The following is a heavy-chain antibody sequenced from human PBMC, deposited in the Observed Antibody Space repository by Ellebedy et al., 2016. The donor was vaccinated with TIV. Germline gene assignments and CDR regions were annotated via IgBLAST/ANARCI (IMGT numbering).Heavy chain of an antibody. Sequence: PGGSLRLSCAASGFTFSSYWMHWVRQAPGKGLVWVSRINSDGSSTSYADSVKGRFTISRDNAKNTPYLQMNSLRAEDTAVYYCARDHPLGIENFDYWGQGTLVTVSS. CDR1: GFTFSSYW. CDR3: ARDHPLGIENFDY. D-gene: IGHD7-27*01. V-gene: IGHV3-74*01. CDR2: INSDGSST. J-gene: IGHJ4*02.